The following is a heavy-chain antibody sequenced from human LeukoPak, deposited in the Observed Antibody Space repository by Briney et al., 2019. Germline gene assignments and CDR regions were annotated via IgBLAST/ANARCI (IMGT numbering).Heavy chain of an antibody. V-gene: IGHV4-34*01. CDR1: GGSFSGYY. CDR3: ASQPHVLLWFGELDV. D-gene: IGHD3-10*01. Sequence: SETLSLTCAVYGGSFSGYYWSWIRQPPGKGLEWIGEINHSGGTNYNPSLKSRVTISVDTSKNQFSLKLSSVTAADTAVYYCASQPHVLLWFGELDVWGKGTTVTVSS. J-gene: IGHJ6*04. CDR2: INHSGGT.